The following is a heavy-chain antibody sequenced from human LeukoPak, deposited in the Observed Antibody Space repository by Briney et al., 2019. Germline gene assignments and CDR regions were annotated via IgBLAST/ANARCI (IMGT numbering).Heavy chain of an antibody. CDR2: ISGSGGST. D-gene: IGHD3-3*01. J-gene: IGHJ4*02. CDR1: GFTFRYYE. CDR3: AKAYDFWSGKFDY. V-gene: IGHV3-23*01. Sequence: GGSLRLSCAASGFTFRYYEMNWVRQAPGKGLEWVSAISGSGGSTYYADSVKGRFTISRDNSKNTLYLQMNSLRAEDTAVYYCAKAYDFWSGKFDYWGQGTLVTVSS.